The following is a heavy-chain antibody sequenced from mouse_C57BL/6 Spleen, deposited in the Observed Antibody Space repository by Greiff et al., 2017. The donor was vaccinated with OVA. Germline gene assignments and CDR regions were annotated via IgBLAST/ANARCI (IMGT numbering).Heavy chain of an antibody. V-gene: IGHV1-26*01. Sequence: VQLQQSGPELVKPGASVKISCKASGYTFTDYYMNWVKQSHGKSLEWIGDINPNNGGTSYNQKFKGKATLTVDKSSSTAYMELRSLTSEDSAVYYCARESRPGTWFAYWGQGTLVTVSA. CDR1: GYTFTDYY. J-gene: IGHJ3*01. CDR3: ARESRPGTWFAY. CDR2: INPNNGGT. D-gene: IGHD4-1*01.